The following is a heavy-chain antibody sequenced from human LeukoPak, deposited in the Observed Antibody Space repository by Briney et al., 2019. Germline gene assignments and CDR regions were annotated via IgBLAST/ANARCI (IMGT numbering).Heavy chain of an antibody. CDR1: GGSISSYY. Sequence: SETLSLTCTVSGGSISSYYWSWIRQPPGKGLDWIGCIYYSGSTNYNPSLKSRVTISVDTSNNQFSLKLTSLTAADTAVYYCARGRTGRTISFDYWGQGTLVTVSS. CDR2: IYYSGST. D-gene: IGHD5-24*01. J-gene: IGHJ4*02. CDR3: ARGRTGRTISFDY. V-gene: IGHV4-59*01.